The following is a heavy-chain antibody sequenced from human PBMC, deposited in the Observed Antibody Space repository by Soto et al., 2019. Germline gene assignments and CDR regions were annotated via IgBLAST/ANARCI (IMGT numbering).Heavy chain of an antibody. V-gene: IGHV4-39*01. D-gene: IGHD3-22*01. CDR1: CGSISSSSYY. CDR2: IYYSGST. Sequence: SETLSLTCTVSCGSISSSSYYWGWIRQPPGKGLEWIGSIYYSGSTYYNPSLKSRVTISVDTSKNQFSLKLSSVTAADTAVYYCARQSGYYNAYYYYGMDVWGQGTTVTVSS. J-gene: IGHJ6*02. CDR3: ARQSGYYNAYYYYGMDV.